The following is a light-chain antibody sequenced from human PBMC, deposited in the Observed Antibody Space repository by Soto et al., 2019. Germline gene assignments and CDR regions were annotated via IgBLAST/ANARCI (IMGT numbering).Light chain of an antibody. CDR2: SAS. CDR3: QHYSDYSRS. Sequence: DIHMTQSPSTLSASIGDRITISCRASQDIDSWLAWYQQRPGKAPQLLIYSASNLESGVPSRFSGSGSWTDCTLTITSLQPDDFATYYCQHYSDYSRSFVQGTKVEVK. CDR1: QDIDSW. V-gene: IGKV1-5*03. J-gene: IGKJ1*01.